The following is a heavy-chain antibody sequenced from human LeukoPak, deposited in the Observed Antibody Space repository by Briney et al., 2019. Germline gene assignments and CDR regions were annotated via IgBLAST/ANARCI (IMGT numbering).Heavy chain of an antibody. CDR2: ISYDGSNK. Sequence: GRSLRLSCAASGFTFSSYAMHWVRQAPGKGLEWVAVISYDGSNKYYADSVKGRFTISRDNSKNTLYLQMNSLRAEDTAVYYCARDKRVGVWPYFDYWGQGTLVTVSS. CDR3: ARDKRVGVWPYFDY. V-gene: IGHV3-30-3*01. CDR1: GFTFSSYA. J-gene: IGHJ4*02. D-gene: IGHD2-8*01.